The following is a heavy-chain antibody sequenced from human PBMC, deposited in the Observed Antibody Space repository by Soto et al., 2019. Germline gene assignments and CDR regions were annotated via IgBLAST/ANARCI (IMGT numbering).Heavy chain of an antibody. D-gene: IGHD6-13*01. CDR2: ISGSGGST. Sequence: GGSLRLSCAASGFTFSSYAMSWVRQAPGKGLEWVSAISGSGGSTYYADSVKGRFTISRDNSKNTLYLQMNSLRAGDTAVYYCALSSSSWYRYFQHWGQGTLVTVSS. J-gene: IGHJ1*01. CDR3: ALSSSSWYRYFQH. CDR1: GFTFSSYA. V-gene: IGHV3-23*01.